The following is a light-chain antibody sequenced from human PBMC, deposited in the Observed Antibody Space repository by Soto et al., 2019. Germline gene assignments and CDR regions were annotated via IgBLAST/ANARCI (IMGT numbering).Light chain of an antibody. CDR3: GAWDDSLNGVV. Sequence: QSVLTQPPSASGTPGQRVTISCSGSSSNIGTNTVNWSQHLPGTAPKLLIYSNNQRPSGVPDRFSGSRSGTSASLAISGLQSEDEADYYCGAWDDSLNGVVFGGGTKLTVL. CDR1: SSNIGTNT. V-gene: IGLV1-44*01. CDR2: SNN. J-gene: IGLJ2*01.